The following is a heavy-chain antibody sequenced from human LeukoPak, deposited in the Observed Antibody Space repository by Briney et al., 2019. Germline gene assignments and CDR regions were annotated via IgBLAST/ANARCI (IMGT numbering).Heavy chain of an antibody. D-gene: IGHD3-10*01. V-gene: IGHV6-1*01. CDR1: GDSVSSNSAA. J-gene: IGHJ4*02. CDR2: TYYRSKWYN. CDR3: ARGNSATRGIDY. Sequence: SQTLSLTCAISGDSVSSNSAAWNWIRQSPSRGLEWLGRTYYRSKWYNDYAVSVKSRISMNPDTSKNLFFLQLNSVTPEDTAVYYCARGNSATRGIDYWGQGTLVTVSS.